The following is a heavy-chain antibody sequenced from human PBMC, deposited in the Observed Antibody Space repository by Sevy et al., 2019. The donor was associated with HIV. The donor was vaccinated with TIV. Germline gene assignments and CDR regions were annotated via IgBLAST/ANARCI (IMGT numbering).Heavy chain of an antibody. V-gene: IGHV3-7*03. CDR2: IKQDGSEK. Sequence: GESLKISCAASGFTFSSYWMSWVRQAPGKGLEWVANIKQDGSEKYYVDSVKGRFTISRDNAKNSLYLQMNSLRAEDTAVYSCARDYSGSYYYSRYYFDYWGQGTLVTVSS. CDR3: ARDYSGSYYYSRYYFDY. D-gene: IGHD1-26*01. J-gene: IGHJ4*02. CDR1: GFTFSSYW.